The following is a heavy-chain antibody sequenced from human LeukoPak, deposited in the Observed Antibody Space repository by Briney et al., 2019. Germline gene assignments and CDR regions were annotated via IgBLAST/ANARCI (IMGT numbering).Heavy chain of an antibody. CDR1: GFTFSSYA. CDR2: ISGSGGST. V-gene: IGHV3-23*01. J-gene: IGHJ6*02. Sequence: GGSLRLSCAASGFTFSSYAMSWVRQAPGKGLEWVSAISGSGGSTYYADSVKGRFTISRDNAKNSLYLQMNSLRAEDTAVYYCARTDIVVVPAAMYYYYGMDVWGQGTTVTVSS. CDR3: ARTDIVVVPAAMYYYYGMDV. D-gene: IGHD2-2*01.